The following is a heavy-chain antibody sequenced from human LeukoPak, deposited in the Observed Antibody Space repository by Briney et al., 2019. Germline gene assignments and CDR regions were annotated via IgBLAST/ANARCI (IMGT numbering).Heavy chain of an antibody. CDR2: IIPIFGTA. Sequence: GASVKVSCKASGGTFSSYAISWVRQAPGQGLEWMGGIIPIFGTANYAQKFQGRVTITTDESTSTAYMELSSLRSEDTAVYYCARDLYNRANWFDPWGQGTLVTVSS. D-gene: IGHD1-1*01. J-gene: IGHJ5*02. CDR1: GGTFSSYA. V-gene: IGHV1-69*05. CDR3: ARDLYNRANWFDP.